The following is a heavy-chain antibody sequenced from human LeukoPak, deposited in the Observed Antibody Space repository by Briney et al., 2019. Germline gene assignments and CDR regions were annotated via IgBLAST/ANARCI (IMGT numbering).Heavy chain of an antibody. V-gene: IGHV3-30-3*01. CDR1: GFTFSSYA. D-gene: IGHD3-3*01. CDR3: AIQLSTITIFDY. Sequence: GGSLRLSCAASGFTFSSYAMHWVRQAPGKGLEWVAVISYDGSNKYYADSVKGRFTISRDNSKNTLYLQMNSLRAEDTAVYYCAIQLSTITIFDYWGQGTLVTVSS. J-gene: IGHJ4*02. CDR2: ISYDGSNK.